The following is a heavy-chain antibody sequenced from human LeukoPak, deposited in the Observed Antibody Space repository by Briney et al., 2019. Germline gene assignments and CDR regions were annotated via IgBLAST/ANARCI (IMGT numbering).Heavy chain of an antibody. CDR2: IYSGGST. Sequence: GGSLRLSCAASGFTFSSYWMSWVRQAPGKGLEWVSVIYSGGSTYYADSVKGRFTISRDNSKNTLYLQMNSLRAEDTAVYYCAREDDSDAFDIWGQGTMVTVSS. V-gene: IGHV3-66*01. J-gene: IGHJ3*02. D-gene: IGHD2-15*01. CDR3: AREDDSDAFDI. CDR1: GFTFSSYW.